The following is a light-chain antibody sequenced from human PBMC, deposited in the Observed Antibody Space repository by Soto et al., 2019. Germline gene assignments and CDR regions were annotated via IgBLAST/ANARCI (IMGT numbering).Light chain of an antibody. CDR2: DNT. J-gene: IGLJ2*01. V-gene: IGLV1-40*01. Sequence: QSVLTQPPSVSGAPGQRVTISCTGSSSNIGAGYAVHWYQQLPGTAPKLLISDNTNRPSGVPDRFSASKSGTTASLAITGLQAEDEAEYYCKSYDNSHDWDVIFGGGTKLTVL. CDR3: KSYDNSHDWDVI. CDR1: SSNIGAGYA.